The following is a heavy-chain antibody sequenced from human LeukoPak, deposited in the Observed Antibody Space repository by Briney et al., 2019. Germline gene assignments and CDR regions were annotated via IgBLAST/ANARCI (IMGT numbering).Heavy chain of an antibody. V-gene: IGHV1-46*01. D-gene: IGHD3-10*01. CDR2: INPSGGST. CDR3: ARTGYMDV. Sequence: ASVRVSCKASGYTFTGYGISWVRQAPGQGLEWMGIINPSGGSTSYAQKFQGRVTMTRDMSTSTVYMELSSLRSEDTAVYYCARTGYMDVWGKGTTVTVSS. J-gene: IGHJ6*03. CDR1: GYTFTGYG.